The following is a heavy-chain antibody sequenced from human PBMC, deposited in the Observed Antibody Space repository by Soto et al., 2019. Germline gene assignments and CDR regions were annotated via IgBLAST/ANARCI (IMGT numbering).Heavy chain of an antibody. V-gene: IGHV3-73*01. D-gene: IGHD2-15*01. CDR3: TSRIPGGGSSDAFDI. CDR1: GFTFSGSA. J-gene: IGHJ3*02. Sequence: VQLVESGGGLVQPGGSLKLSCAASGFTFSGSAMHWVRQASGKGLEWVGRIRSKANSYAPAYAASVKGRFTISRDDSKNTAYLQMNSLKAVDTAVYYCTSRIPGGGSSDAFDIWGQGTMFTVSS. CDR2: IRSKANSYAP.